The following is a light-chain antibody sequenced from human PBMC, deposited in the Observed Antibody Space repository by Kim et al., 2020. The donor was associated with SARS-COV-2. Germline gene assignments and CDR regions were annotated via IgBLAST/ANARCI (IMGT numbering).Light chain of an antibody. Sequence: DAVMTQSPLSLPVTLGQPASISCTSSQSLVYSDGNTYLNWFQQRPGQSPRRLIYRVSNRDSGVPDRFSGSVSGAVFTLKISSVEVEGIGLYFCMQGSHWPYTFGQGTKLEI. J-gene: IGKJ2*01. V-gene: IGKV2-30*01. CDR1: QSLVYSDGNTY. CDR3: MQGSHWPYT. CDR2: RVS.